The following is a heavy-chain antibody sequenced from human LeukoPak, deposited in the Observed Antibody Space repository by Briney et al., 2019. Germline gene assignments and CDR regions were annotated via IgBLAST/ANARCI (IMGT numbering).Heavy chain of an antibody. Sequence: GASVEVSCKASGYTFTGYYMHWVRQAPGQGLEWMGWINPNSGGTNYAQKFQGRVTMTRDTSISTAYMELSRPRSDDTAVYYCARELWFGDADYYYMDVWGKGTTVTVSS. J-gene: IGHJ6*03. V-gene: IGHV1-2*02. D-gene: IGHD3-10*01. CDR3: ARELWFGDADYYYMDV. CDR1: GYTFTGYY. CDR2: INPNSGGT.